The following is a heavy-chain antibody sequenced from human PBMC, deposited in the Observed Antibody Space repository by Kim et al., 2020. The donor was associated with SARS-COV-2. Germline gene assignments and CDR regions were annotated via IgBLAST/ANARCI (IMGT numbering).Heavy chain of an antibody. CDR2: IIPIFGTA. D-gene: IGHD3-22*01. CDR1: GGTFSSYA. CDR3: ARSYDSSGYYPTRDY. V-gene: IGHV1-69*13. Sequence: SVKVSCKASGGTFSSYAISWVRQAPGQGLEWMGGIIPIFGTANYAQKIQGRVTITADESTSTAYMELSSLRSEDTAVYYCARSYDSSGYYPTRDYWGQGTLVTVSS. J-gene: IGHJ4*02.